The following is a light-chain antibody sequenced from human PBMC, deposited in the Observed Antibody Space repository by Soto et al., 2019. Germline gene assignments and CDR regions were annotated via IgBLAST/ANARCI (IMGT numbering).Light chain of an antibody. J-gene: IGKJ1*01. V-gene: IGKV3-15*01. CDR1: QSVSSN. CDR2: GAS. Sequence: EILITQSPGTLSVSPGERATVSCMASQSVSSNLAWYQQKPGQAPRLLIYGASTRATGIPARFSGSGSGTEFTLTISSLQSEDFAVYYCQQYSNWPSWTVGQGTKV. CDR3: QQYSNWPSWT.